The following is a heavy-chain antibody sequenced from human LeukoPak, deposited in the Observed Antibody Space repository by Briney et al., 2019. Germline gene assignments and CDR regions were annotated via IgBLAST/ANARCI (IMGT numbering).Heavy chain of an antibody. V-gene: IGHV3-23*01. CDR2: ISSSGRNT. CDR3: AKCTSKVRVTIFGSVTYTYYYYMDV. Sequence: GGSLRLSCAASGFTFSSYVMSWVRQAPGKGLEWVSGISSSGRNTYYADSVKGRFTISRDNSENTLYQQIDSLSVEDTAVYYCAKCTSKVRVTIFGSVTYTYYYYMDVWGKGTTVTVSS. J-gene: IGHJ6*03. CDR1: GFTFSSYV. D-gene: IGHD3-3*01.